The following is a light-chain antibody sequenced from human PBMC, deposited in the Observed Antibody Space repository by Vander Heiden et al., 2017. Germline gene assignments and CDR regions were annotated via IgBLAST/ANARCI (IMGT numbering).Light chain of an antibody. J-gene: IGLJ2*01. CDR1: SSDVGSYNP. Sequence: QSALTQPASVSGSPGQSITISCTGTSSDVGSYNPGSWYQQHPGKAPKLMIYEGSKRPSGVSNRFSGAKSGNTASLTISGRQAEDEADYYCCSYAGRSTHVVFGGGTKLTVL. CDR3: CSYAGRSTHVV. V-gene: IGLV2-23*01. CDR2: EGS.